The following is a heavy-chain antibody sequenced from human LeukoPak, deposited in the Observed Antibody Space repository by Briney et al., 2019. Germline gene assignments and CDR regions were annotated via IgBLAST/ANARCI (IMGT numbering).Heavy chain of an antibody. CDR3: ARDTRVDIVVVPAAH. Sequence: SVKVSCKASGGTFSSYAISWVRQAPGQGLEWMGGIILIFGTANYAQKFQGRVTITADESTSTAYMELSSLRSEDTAVYYCARDTRVDIVVVPAAHWGQGTLVTVSS. CDR1: GGTFSSYA. D-gene: IGHD2-2*01. V-gene: IGHV1-69*01. CDR2: IILIFGTA. J-gene: IGHJ4*02.